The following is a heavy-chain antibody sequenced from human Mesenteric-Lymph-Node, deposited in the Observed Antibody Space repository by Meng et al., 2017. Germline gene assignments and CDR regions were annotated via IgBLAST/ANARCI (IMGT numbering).Heavy chain of an antibody. V-gene: IGHV4-30-4*01. J-gene: IGHJ4*02. D-gene: IGHD2-21*01. CDR2: IHHSGSA. Sequence: QVQLQESGPGLVEPSQTLSLTCTVSGGSMSSGNYYWSWIRQPPGKGLEWIGYIHHSGSAYYNPSLKSRVSISVGTSKNQFSLNLNSMTAADTAVYYCASFDHIPRRNYFDYWGQGTLVTVFS. CDR3: ASFDHIPRRNYFDY. CDR1: GGSMSSGNYY.